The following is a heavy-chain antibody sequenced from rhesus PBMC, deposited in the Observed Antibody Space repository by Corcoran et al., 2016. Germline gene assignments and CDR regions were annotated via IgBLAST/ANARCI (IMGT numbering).Heavy chain of an antibody. D-gene: IGHD6-25*01. CDR2: IDGNSAST. J-gene: IGHJ4*01. Sequence: QVTLQQWGEGLVKPSETLSLTCAVYCVSIRVYYWIWIRKPPGKGLEGIGNIDGNSASTNYNHSLKNRVTISKDTSKNQFSLKLTSVTAADTAMYYCARGGTNRLNWGQGVLVTVSS. V-gene: IGHV4-73*01. CDR1: CVSIRVYY. CDR3: ARGGTNRLN.